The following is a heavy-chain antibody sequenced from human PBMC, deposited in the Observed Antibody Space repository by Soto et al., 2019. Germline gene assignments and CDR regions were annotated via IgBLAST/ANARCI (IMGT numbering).Heavy chain of an antibody. J-gene: IGHJ6*02. V-gene: IGHV4-59*01. CDR1: GGSINNYY. Sequence: PSETLSLTCTVSGGSINNYYWSWIRQPPGKGLEWIGYIYYSGRTDYNPSLKSRVTISVDTSKNQFSLNLSSVTAADTAVYYCARRIAAAGTGVYYYYALDVWGQGTTVT. D-gene: IGHD6-13*01. CDR3: ARRIAAAGTGVYYYYALDV. CDR2: IYYSGRT.